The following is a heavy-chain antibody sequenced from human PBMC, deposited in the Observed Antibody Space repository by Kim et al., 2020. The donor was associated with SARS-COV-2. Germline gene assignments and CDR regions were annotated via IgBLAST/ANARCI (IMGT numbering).Heavy chain of an antibody. D-gene: IGHD3-10*01. V-gene: IGHV3-21*01. J-gene: IGHJ4*02. CDR2: ISSSRSYI. CDR1: GFTFSSYS. Sequence: GGSLRLSCAASGFTFSSYSMNWVRQAPGKGLEWVASISSSRSYIYYADSVKGRFTISRDNAKNTLYLQMNRLRAEDTAVYYCARESMVRGVINYWGQG. CDR3: ARESMVRGVINY.